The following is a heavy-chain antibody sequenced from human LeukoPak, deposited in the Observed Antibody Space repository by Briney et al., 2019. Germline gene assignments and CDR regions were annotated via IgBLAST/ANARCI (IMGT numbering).Heavy chain of an antibody. CDR3: ASSGWYYFDY. D-gene: IGHD6-19*01. V-gene: IGHV4-39*01. J-gene: IGHJ4*02. CDR2: IYYSGST. Sequence: SGTLSLTCTVSGGSISSSSYYWGWIRQPPGKGLEWIGSIYYSGSTYYNPSLKSRVTISVDTSKNQFSLKLSSVTAADTAVYYCASSGWYYFDYWGQGTLVTVSS. CDR1: GGSISSSSYY.